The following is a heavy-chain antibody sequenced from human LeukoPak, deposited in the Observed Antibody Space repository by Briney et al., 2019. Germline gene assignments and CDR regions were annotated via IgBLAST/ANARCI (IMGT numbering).Heavy chain of an antibody. CDR1: GFNFISYE. J-gene: IGHJ6*04. D-gene: IGHD3-10*02. V-gene: IGHV3-48*03. CDR3: AELGITMIGGV. Sequence: PGGSLRLSCAASGFNFISYEMNWVRQAPGKGLEWVSYISSSSTTIYYADSVKGRFTISRDNAKNSLYLQMNSLRAEDTAVYYCAELGITMIGGVWGKGTTVTISS. CDR2: ISSSSTTI.